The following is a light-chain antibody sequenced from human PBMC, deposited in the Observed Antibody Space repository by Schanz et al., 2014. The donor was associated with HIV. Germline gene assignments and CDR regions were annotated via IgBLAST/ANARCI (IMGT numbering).Light chain of an antibody. Sequence: QSVLTQPASVSGSPGQSITISCTGTSSDVGYYNYVSWYQQHPGKAPKLMIYDVSNRPSGVSNRFSGSKSGNTASLTVSGLQADDEADYYCSSFAGNNKLLFGGGTKVTVL. CDR1: SSDVGYYNY. V-gene: IGLV2-14*03. CDR2: DVS. CDR3: SSFAGNNKLL. J-gene: IGLJ2*01.